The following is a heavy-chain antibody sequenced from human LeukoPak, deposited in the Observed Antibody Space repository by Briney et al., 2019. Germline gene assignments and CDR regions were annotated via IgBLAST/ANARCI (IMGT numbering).Heavy chain of an antibody. D-gene: IGHD3-3*01. J-gene: IGHJ4*02. CDR2: INHSGST. CDR1: GGSFSGYY. Sequence: PSETLSLTCAVYGGSFSGYYWSWIRQPPGKGLEWIGEINHSGSTNYNPSLKSRVTISVDTSKNQFSLKLSSVTAADTAVYYCATQSILEWLLFNYWGQGTLVTVSS. V-gene: IGHV4-34*01. CDR3: ATQSILEWLLFNY.